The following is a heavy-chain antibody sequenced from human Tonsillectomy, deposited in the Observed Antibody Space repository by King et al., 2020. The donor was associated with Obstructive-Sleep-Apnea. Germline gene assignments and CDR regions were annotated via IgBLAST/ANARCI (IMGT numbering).Heavy chain of an antibody. J-gene: IGHJ4*02. CDR3: TALTQLRGVVFGDF. Sequence: VQLVESGGGLVEPGGSLRLSCAGSGFTISDAWMTWVRQVPGKGLEWVGHIKSKREGVTTETAPPVKGRFSISRDDSRSTFFLQMNSLKTEDTAVYYCTALTQLRGVVFGDFWGQGTLVTVSS. CDR1: GFTISDAW. D-gene: IGHD3-10*01. V-gene: IGHV3-15*05. CDR2: IKSKREGVTT.